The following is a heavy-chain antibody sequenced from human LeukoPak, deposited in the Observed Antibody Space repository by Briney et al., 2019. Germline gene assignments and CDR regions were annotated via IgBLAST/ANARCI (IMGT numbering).Heavy chain of an antibody. V-gene: IGHV4-59*01. CDR3: ACLTTADAFDI. CDR1: GGSISSYY. CDR2: IYDSGST. Sequence: SETLSLTCTVSGGSISSYYWSWIRQPPGKGLEWVGYIYDSGSTNYNPSLKSRVTISVDTSKNQFSLKVISVTAADTAVYYCACLTTADAFDIWGQGTMVTVSS. J-gene: IGHJ3*02. D-gene: IGHD3-22*01.